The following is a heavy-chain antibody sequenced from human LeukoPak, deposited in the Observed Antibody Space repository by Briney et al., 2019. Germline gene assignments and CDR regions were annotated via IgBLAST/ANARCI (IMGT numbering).Heavy chain of an antibody. V-gene: IGHV3-30*18. J-gene: IGHJ4*02. Sequence: PGGSLRLSCAASGFTFSSYGMHWVRQAPGKGLEWVAVIGHDGDDKHYADSVRGRFTISRDNSKSTLSLQMNSLRAEDTAAYYCAKIHYYESSGYLEYWGQGTLVTVSS. D-gene: IGHD3-22*01. CDR2: IGHDGDDK. CDR3: AKIHYYESSGYLEY. CDR1: GFTFSSYG.